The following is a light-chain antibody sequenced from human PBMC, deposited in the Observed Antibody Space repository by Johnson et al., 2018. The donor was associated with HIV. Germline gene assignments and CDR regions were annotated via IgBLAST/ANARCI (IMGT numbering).Light chain of an antibody. CDR3: GTWDSSLISNV. CDR1: SSNIGNNY. CDR2: ENN. Sequence: QSVLTQPPSVSAAPGQKVTISCSGSSSNIGNNYVSWYQQLPGTAPKLLIYENNKRPSGIPDRFSGSKSGTSATLGITGLQTGDEADYYCGTWDSSLISNVFGPWTKVTVL. V-gene: IGLV1-51*02. J-gene: IGLJ1*01.